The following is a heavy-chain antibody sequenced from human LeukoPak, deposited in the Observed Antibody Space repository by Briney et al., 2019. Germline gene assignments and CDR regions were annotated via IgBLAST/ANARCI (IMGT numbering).Heavy chain of an antibody. CDR3: ATSPRRPSPLSHYDILTGYYPY. D-gene: IGHD3-9*01. CDR1: GGSISSYY. Sequence: SETLSLTCTVSGGSISSYYWSWIRQPPGKGLEWIGYIYYSGSTNYNPSLKSRVTISVDTSKNQFSLKLSSVTAADTAVYYCATSPRRPSPLSHYDILTGYYPYWGQGTLVTVSS. J-gene: IGHJ4*02. CDR2: IYYSGST. V-gene: IGHV4-59*01.